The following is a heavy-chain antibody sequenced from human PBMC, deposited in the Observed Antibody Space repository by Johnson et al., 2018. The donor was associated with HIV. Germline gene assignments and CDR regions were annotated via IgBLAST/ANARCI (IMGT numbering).Heavy chain of an antibody. V-gene: IGHV3-30*04. CDR1: GFIFSNYP. CDR3: ARSRPYEGVPAATGAFDI. CDR2: ISFDGSKK. J-gene: IGHJ3*02. D-gene: IGHD2-2*01. Sequence: QVQLVESGGGVVRPGRSLRLSCAASGFIFSNYPMHWVRQAPGKGLEWVAVISFDGSKKYHADSVRGRFTISRDNAKNSLYLQMNSLRAEDTALYYCARSRPYEGVPAATGAFDIWGQGTMVTVSS.